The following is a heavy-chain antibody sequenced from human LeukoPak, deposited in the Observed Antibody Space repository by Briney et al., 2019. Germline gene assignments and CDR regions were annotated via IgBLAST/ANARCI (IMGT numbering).Heavy chain of an antibody. V-gene: IGHV3-48*01. J-gene: IGHJ3*02. CDR1: GFTFSKYG. CDR2: ISSSSTII. Sequence: PGGSLRLSCAASGFTFSKYGMNWVRQAPGKGLELVSYISSSSTIIYYADSVKGRFTISRDNAKNSLFLQVNSLRAEDTAVYFCARERYDYVWGTYPQAFDIWGQGTMVTVSS. CDR3: ARERYDYVWGTYPQAFDI. D-gene: IGHD3-16*02.